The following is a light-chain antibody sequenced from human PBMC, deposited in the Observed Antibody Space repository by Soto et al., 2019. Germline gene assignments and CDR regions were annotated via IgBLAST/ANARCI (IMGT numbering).Light chain of an antibody. V-gene: IGLV2-14*03. J-gene: IGLJ1*01. Sequence: QSALTQPASVSGSPGQSITITCTGSNNDIGADKFVSWYQQHPGEAPKLIIFDVSNRPSGVSHRFSGSKSGNTASLTISRLQAEDESDYYCTSFTPNLTFVFGTGTKLTVL. CDR3: TSFTPNLTFV. CDR1: NNDIGADKF. CDR2: DVS.